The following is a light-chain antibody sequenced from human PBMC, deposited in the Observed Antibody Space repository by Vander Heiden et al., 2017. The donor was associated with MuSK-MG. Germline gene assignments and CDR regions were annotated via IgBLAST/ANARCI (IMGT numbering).Light chain of an antibody. CDR3: HVNNVYPWT. CDR2: DAS. J-gene: IGKJ1*01. Sequence: DIQMTQSPSTLSASVGDRVTITCRASQSISSWLAWYQQKPGKAPTLLTSDASKSESPVPSQLSSSASGIEFTLTFSCLPPDHITTYFIHVNNVYPWTFGQGTKVEIK. CDR1: QSISSW. V-gene: IGKV1-5*01.